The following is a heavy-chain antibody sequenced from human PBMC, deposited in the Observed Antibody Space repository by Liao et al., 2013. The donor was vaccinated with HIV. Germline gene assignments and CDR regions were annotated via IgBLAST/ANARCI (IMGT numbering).Heavy chain of an antibody. Sequence: QVQLQESGPGLVKPSQTLSLTCTVSGGSISSGVYYWSWIRQPPGKGLECIGYIYNSGTTYYNPSLKSRLSISVDTSTNQFSLRLSSVTAADTAVYYCATYGEYLDHWGQGTQVTVSS. CDR1: GGSISSGVYY. CDR2: IYNSGTT. V-gene: IGHV4-30-4*08. J-gene: IGHJ4*02. CDR3: ATYGEYLDH. D-gene: IGHD4-17*01.